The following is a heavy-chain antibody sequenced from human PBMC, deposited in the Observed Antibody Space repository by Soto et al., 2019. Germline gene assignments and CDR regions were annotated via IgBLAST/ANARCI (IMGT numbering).Heavy chain of an antibody. V-gene: IGHV3-23*01. Sequence: EVQLLESGGGLVQPGGSLRLSCAASGFTFSTYAMSWVRQAPGTGLEWVSGISGSDGSTYYADSVKGRFTISRDNSKNTLYLQMNSLRAEDTAVYYCAKHLHYFDYWGQGTLVAVSS. J-gene: IGHJ4*02. CDR1: GFTFSTYA. CDR3: AKHLHYFDY. CDR2: ISGSDGST.